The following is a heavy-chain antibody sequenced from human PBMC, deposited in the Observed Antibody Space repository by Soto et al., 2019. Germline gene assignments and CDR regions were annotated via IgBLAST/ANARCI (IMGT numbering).Heavy chain of an antibody. V-gene: IGHV1-69*13. J-gene: IGHJ6*02. D-gene: IGHD5-18*01. CDR2: IIPIFGTA. CDR1: GGTFSSYA. CDR3: AWANAMGVYYYYGMDV. Sequence: SVKVSCKASGGTFSSYAISWVRQAPGQGLEWMGGIIPIFGTANYAQKFQGRVTITADESTSTAYMELSSLRSEDTAVYYCAWANAMGVYYYYGMDVWCQGTTVTVSS.